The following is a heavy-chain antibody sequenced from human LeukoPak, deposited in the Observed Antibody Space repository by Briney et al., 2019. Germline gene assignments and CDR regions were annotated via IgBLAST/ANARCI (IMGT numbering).Heavy chain of an antibody. J-gene: IGHJ4*02. CDR3: ARDRDCGDGGCYPHFDY. Sequence: PGGSLRLSCAASGFTFSSNWMGWVRQAPGKGLEWVANIRQDGSDKYYMDSVKGRFTISRDNAKNSLSLQMNSLRVEDTAVYYCARDRDCGDGGCYPHFDYWGQGVRVTVSS. CDR1: GFTFSSNW. CDR2: IRQDGSDK. D-gene: IGHD2-15*01. V-gene: IGHV3-7*01.